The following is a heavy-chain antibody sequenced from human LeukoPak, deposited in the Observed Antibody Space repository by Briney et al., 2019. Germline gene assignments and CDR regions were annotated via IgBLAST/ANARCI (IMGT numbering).Heavy chain of an antibody. Sequence: GASVKVSCKASGGTFISYTISWVRQAPGQGLEWMGRIIPILGIANYAQKFQGRVTITADKSTSTAYMELSSLRSEDTAVYYCARDPGGPSGWGHTNDDAFDIWGQGTMVTVSS. CDR3: ARDPGGPSGWGHTNDDAFDI. CDR1: GGTFISYT. D-gene: IGHD7-27*01. CDR2: IIPILGIA. V-gene: IGHV1-69*04. J-gene: IGHJ3*02.